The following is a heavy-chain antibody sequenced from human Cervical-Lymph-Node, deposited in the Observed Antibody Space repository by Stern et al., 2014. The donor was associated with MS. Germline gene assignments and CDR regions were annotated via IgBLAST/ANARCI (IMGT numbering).Heavy chain of an antibody. CDR2: LIPIFGTA. Sequence: VQLVASGAEVKKPGSSVKVSCKASGGTFSSYAISWVRQAPGQGLEGMGGLIPIFGTANYAQKFQGRVTITADESTSTAYMELSSLRSEDTAVYYCARGATAHFYYYYGMDVWGQGTTVTVSS. J-gene: IGHJ6*02. D-gene: IGHD5-24*01. V-gene: IGHV1-69*01. CDR3: ARGATAHFYYYYGMDV. CDR1: GGTFSSYA.